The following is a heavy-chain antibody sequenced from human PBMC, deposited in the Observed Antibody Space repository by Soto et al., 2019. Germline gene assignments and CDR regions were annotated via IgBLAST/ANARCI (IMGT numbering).Heavy chain of an antibody. Sequence: QVQLVQSGAEVKKPGASVKVSCKASGYTFTSYYMHWVRQAPGQGLEWMGIINPSGGSTSYAQKFQGKVTMTRDTSTSTVYMELSSLRSEDTAIYYCARSVGDYGETFDYWGQGTLVSVSS. CDR3: ARSVGDYGETFDY. CDR1: GYTFTSYY. CDR2: INPSGGST. D-gene: IGHD4-17*01. V-gene: IGHV1-46*01. J-gene: IGHJ4*02.